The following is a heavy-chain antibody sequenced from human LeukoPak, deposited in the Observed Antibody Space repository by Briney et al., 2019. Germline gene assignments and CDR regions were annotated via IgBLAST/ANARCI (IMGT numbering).Heavy chain of an antibody. CDR2: IYYSGST. D-gene: IGHD4-11*01. CDR1: GGSISSGGYY. CDR3: ARCTVTTAAFDI. Sequence: SHTLSLTCTVSGGSISSGGYYWSWIRQHPGKGLEWIGYIYYSGSTYYNPSLKSRVTISVDTSKNQFSLKLSSVTAADTAVYYCARCTVTTAAFDIWGQGTMVTVSS. V-gene: IGHV4-31*03. J-gene: IGHJ3*02.